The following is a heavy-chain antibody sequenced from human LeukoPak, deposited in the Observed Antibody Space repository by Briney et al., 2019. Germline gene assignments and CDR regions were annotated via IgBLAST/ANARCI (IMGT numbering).Heavy chain of an antibody. D-gene: IGHD3-10*01. CDR2: IYYSGST. CDR3: ARARHYGSGSYCNGIFDY. J-gene: IGHJ4*02. Sequence: SETLSLTCTISGGSISSYYWSWIRQPPGKGLEWIGYIYYSGSTNYNPSLKSRVTISVDTSKNQFSLKLSSVTAADTAVYYCARARHYGSGSYCNGIFDYWGQGTLVTVSS. CDR1: GGSISSYY. V-gene: IGHV4-59*01.